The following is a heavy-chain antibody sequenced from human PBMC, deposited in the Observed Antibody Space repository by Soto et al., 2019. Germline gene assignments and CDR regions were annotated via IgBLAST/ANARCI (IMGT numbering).Heavy chain of an antibody. J-gene: IGHJ4*02. CDR3: AKNPGYYYDSTGYHFDY. V-gene: IGHV3-23*01. CDR2: ISGSGDST. D-gene: IGHD3-22*01. Sequence: PGGSLRLSCAASGFTFSSYAMSWVRQAPGKGLEWVSVISGSGDSTYYADSVKGRFTISRDNSKNTLYLQMNSLRAEDTAVYYCAKNPGYYYDSTGYHFDYWGQGTLVTVSS. CDR1: GFTFSSYA.